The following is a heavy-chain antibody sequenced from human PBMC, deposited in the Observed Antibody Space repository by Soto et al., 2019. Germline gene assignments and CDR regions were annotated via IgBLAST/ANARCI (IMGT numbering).Heavy chain of an antibody. V-gene: IGHV3-74*01. CDR2: INPDGSRT. Sequence: EVQLVESGGDLVQPGGSLRLSCAASGFTFTSYWMQWVRQSPGKGLVWVSRINPDGSRTSYADSVKGRFTISRDNAKNQLYLQMNSLGADDTAVYYCARVAVTTYYFDYWGHGTLVTVAS. CDR1: GFTFTSYW. J-gene: IGHJ4*01. CDR3: ARVAVTTYYFDY. D-gene: IGHD4-17*01.